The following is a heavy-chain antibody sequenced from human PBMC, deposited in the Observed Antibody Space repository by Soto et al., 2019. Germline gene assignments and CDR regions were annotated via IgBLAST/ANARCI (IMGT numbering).Heavy chain of an antibody. Sequence: SETLSLTCTVSGGSVSSGNYYWSWIRQPPGKGLEWIGYFYYTGSTNYNPSLKSRVTISIDASKNQFSLRLSSVTAADTAVYYCARSMHYSDGSNYSPFDDWGQGTLVTVSS. V-gene: IGHV4-61*01. J-gene: IGHJ4*02. D-gene: IGHD3-22*01. CDR1: GGSVSSGNYY. CDR2: FYYTGST. CDR3: ARSMHYSDGSNYSPFDD.